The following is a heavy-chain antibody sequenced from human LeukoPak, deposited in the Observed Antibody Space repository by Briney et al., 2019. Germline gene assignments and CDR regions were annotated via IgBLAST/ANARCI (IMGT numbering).Heavy chain of an antibody. D-gene: IGHD2-2*01. J-gene: IGHJ4*02. CDR3: AKDPCSSTSCPKPRYFFDY. CDR1: RFTFSNYG. Sequence: GGSLRLSCAASRFTFSNYGMHWVRQAPGKGLEWVAVILYDGSNGYYADSVKGRFIISRDNSKNTLYLQMNSLRAEDTAIYYCAKDPCSSTSCPKPRYFFDYWGQGTLVTLSS. V-gene: IGHV3-30*18. CDR2: ILYDGSNG.